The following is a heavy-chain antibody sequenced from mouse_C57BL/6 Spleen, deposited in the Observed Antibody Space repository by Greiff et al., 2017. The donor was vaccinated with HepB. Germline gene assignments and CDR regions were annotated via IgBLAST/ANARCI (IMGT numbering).Heavy chain of an antibody. V-gene: IGHV3-6*01. CDR1: GYSITSGYY. CDR2: ISYDGSN. J-gene: IGHJ4*01. Sequence: VQLKESGPGLVKPSQSLSLTCSVTGYSITSGYYWNWIRQFPGNKLEWMGYISYDGSNNYNPSLKNRISITRDTSKNQFFLKLNSVTTEDTATYYCARDGVSTGVDYWGQGTSVTVSS. D-gene: IGHD1-1*01. CDR3: ARDGVSTGVDY.